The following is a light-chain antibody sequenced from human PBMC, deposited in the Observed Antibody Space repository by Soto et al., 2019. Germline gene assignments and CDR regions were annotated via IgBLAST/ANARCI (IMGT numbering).Light chain of an antibody. J-gene: IGLJ1*01. Sequence: QSALTQPASVSGSPGQSITISCTGTSSDIGGYNYVSWFQQHPDKAPKLMIYDVHGRPSGXSNRFSGSKSGNTASLTISGLQAEDEADYYCSSFTSSGTRVFGTGTKLTVL. CDR3: SSFTSSGTRV. CDR2: DVH. CDR1: SSDIGGYNY. V-gene: IGLV2-14*01.